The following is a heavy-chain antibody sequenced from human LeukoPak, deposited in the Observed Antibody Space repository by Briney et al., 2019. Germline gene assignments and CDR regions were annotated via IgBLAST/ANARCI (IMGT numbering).Heavy chain of an antibody. V-gene: IGHV3-74*01. CDR1: GFTFSSYW. CDR2: INSDGSST. J-gene: IGHJ6*02. Sequence: GGSLRLSCAASGFTFSSYWMHWVRQAPGKGLVWVSRINSDGSSTSYADSVKGRFTISRDNAKSTLYLQMNSLRAEDTAVYYCAREPPYYDSSGLYYYYGMDVWGQGTTVTVSS. D-gene: IGHD3-22*01. CDR3: AREPPYYDSSGLYYYYGMDV.